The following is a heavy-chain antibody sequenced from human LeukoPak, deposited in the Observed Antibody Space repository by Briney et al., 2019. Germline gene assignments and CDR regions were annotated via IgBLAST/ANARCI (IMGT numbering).Heavy chain of an antibody. CDR3: ARDVRPVTKAVHGTGDY. D-gene: IGHD3-10*01. J-gene: IGHJ4*02. CDR2: INPNSGAT. CDR1: GYTFTGYY. Sequence: ASVKVSCKASGYTFTGYYMLWVRQAPGQGPEWMGWINPNSGATNYAQKFQGRVTMTRDTSISTSYMELSRLRSDDTAVYYCARDVRPVTKAVHGTGDYWGQGTQVTVSS. V-gene: IGHV1-2*02.